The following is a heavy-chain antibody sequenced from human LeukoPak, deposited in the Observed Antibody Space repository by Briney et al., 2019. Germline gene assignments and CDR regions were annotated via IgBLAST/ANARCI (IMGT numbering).Heavy chain of an antibody. CDR1: GGPISSGDYY. V-gene: IGHV4-30-4*08. Sequence: PSQTLSLTCTVSGGPISSGDYYWSWIRQPPGKGLEWIGYIYYSGSTYYNPSLKSRVTISVDTSKNQFSLKLSSVTAADTAVYYCAREVVVVPAAISNYYYYMDVWGKGTTVTVSS. J-gene: IGHJ6*03. CDR2: IYYSGST. D-gene: IGHD2-2*01. CDR3: AREVVVVPAAISNYYYYMDV.